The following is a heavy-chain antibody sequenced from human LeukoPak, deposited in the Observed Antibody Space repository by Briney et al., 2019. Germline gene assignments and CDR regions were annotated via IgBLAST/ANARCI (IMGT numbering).Heavy chain of an antibody. V-gene: IGHV1-3*01. CDR3: ARVSGSYSWPLFDY. J-gene: IGHJ4*02. CDR2: INAGNGST. D-gene: IGHD1-26*01. Sequence: ASVKVSCKASGYTFTSYAMHWVRQAPGQRLEWMGWINAGNGSTKYSQKFQGRVTITRDTSASTAYMELSSLRSEDTAVYYCARVSGSYSWPLFDYWGQGTLVTVSS. CDR1: GYTFTSYA.